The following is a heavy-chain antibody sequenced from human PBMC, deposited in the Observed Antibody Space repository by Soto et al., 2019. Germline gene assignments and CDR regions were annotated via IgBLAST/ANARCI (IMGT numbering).Heavy chain of an antibody. CDR1: GFTFSYHT. D-gene: IGHD1-26*01. V-gene: IGHV3-21*01. J-gene: IGHJ4*02. CDR3: ARDSSYRGSPLDY. Sequence: EVQLEESGGGLVKPGGSLRLSCGASGFTFSYHTMNWVRQAPGEGLEWVSSISSISDYIYYTDSVKGRFTISRDNAKNSLYLQMNSLRAEDTAVYYCARDSSYRGSPLDYWGQGTLVTVSS. CDR2: ISSISDYI.